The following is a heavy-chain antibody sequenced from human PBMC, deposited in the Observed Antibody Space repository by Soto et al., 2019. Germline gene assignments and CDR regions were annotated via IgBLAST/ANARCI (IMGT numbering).Heavy chain of an antibody. CDR2: ISSSSTTI. V-gene: IGHV3-48*02. Sequence: RWSLRLSCSASVFSFSGYSMNWGRQAPGKGLEWVAYISSSSTTIYYADSVKGRFTISRDNAKNSLYLQMNSLSDEDTAVYYATIVGATKGDYWGQGTLVTVSS. J-gene: IGHJ4*02. CDR1: VFSFSGYS. CDR3: TIVGATKGDY. D-gene: IGHD1-26*01.